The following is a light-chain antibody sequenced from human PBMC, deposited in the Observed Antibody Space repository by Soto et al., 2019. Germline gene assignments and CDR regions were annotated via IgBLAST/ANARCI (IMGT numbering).Light chain of an antibody. V-gene: IGKV3-11*01. CDR1: QSFRGL. CDR2: DAY. Sequence: EVVLTQSPVTLSLSPGERATLSCRASQSFRGLLAWYQQKPGQAPRLLIYDAYNMATGIPPRFSGSGSGTDFTLIISSLEPEDSAVYYCQQRHMWPITFGQGTRLEIK. CDR3: QQRHMWPIT. J-gene: IGKJ5*01.